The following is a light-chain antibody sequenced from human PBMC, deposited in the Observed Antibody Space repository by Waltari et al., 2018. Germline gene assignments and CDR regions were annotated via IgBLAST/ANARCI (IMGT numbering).Light chain of an antibody. Sequence: DIQMTQSPSSLSASVGDRVTITCRASQSISSYLNWYQPKPGKAPTPLIYAASSLQSGVPSRVSGSGSGKDFTLTISSLQPEDFATYYCQQSYSTSRTFGQGTKVEIK. CDR2: AAS. CDR1: QSISSY. V-gene: IGKV1-39*01. CDR3: QQSYSTSRT. J-gene: IGKJ1*01.